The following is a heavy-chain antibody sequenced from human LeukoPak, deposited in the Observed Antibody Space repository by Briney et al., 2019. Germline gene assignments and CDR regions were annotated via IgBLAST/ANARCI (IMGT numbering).Heavy chain of an antibody. CDR1: GNSITTYW. V-gene: IGHV5-51*01. CDR3: ATYFAGAETFDI. CDR2: IFPGDSDT. D-gene: IGHD3-16*01. Sequence: GESLKISCKASGNSITTYWIGWVRQQPGKGLEWTGLIFPGDSDTKYSPSFQGQVTISADKSIGTAYLQWSSLKASDTAMYYCATYFAGAETFDIWGQGTMVTVSS. J-gene: IGHJ3*02.